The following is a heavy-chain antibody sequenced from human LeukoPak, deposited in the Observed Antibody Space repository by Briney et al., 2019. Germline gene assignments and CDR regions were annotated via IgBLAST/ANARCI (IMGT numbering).Heavy chain of an antibody. CDR1: GFMFSSNW. D-gene: IGHD5-24*01. CDR2: VKEDGTET. CDR3: AKEGRSLQTY. Sequence: GGSLRLSCAASGFMFSSNWMSRVRLAPGKGLEWVANVKEDGTETYYVDSVKGRFTISRDNAKNSLYLQMNSLRVEDTAVYYCAKEGRSLQTYWGQGTLVTVSS. V-gene: IGHV3-7*03. J-gene: IGHJ4*02.